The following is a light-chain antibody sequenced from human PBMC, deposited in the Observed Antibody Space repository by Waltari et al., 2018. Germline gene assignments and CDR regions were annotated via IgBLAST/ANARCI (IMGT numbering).Light chain of an antibody. CDR3: QSYDSSLSGSV. Sequence: QSVLTQPPSVSGAPGQRVTISCTGSSSSIGAGSDVNWYQQLPRTAPKLLLYGNNNRPSGVPDRFAGSKSGTSASLAITGLQAEDEADYYCQSYDSSLSGSVFGGGTILTVL. J-gene: IGLJ2*01. CDR2: GNN. CDR1: SSSIGAGSD. V-gene: IGLV1-40*01.